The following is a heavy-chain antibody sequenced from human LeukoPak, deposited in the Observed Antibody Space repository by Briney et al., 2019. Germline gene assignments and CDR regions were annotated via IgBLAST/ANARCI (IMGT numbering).Heavy chain of an antibody. CDR1: GFTFSNHG. CDR2: ISYDGSNK. D-gene: IGHD6-19*01. V-gene: IGHV3-30*03. Sequence: GGSLRLSCAASGFTFSNHGMHWVRQAPGKGLEWVAVISYDGSNKYYADSVKGRFTISRDNAQNSLYLQMNSLRAEDTAVYYCARDFGARGWLDYWGQGTLVTVSS. J-gene: IGHJ4*02. CDR3: ARDFGARGWLDY.